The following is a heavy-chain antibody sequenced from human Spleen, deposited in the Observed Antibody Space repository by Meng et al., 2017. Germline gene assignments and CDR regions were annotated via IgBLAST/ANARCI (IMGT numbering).Heavy chain of an antibody. D-gene: IGHD6-19*01. Sequence: QGSLQEAGPGLVKPSGTRSLTCVVSGGSISSIDWWSWVRQPPGKGLEWIGEIYHGGDTNYNPSLKSRVTIAIDRSKNQFSLKLSSVTAADTAVYYCASWIYSCGWQWGQGTLVTVSS. J-gene: IGHJ4*02. CDR1: GGSISSIDW. CDR3: ASWIYSCGWQ. CDR2: IYHGGDT. V-gene: IGHV4/OR15-8*02.